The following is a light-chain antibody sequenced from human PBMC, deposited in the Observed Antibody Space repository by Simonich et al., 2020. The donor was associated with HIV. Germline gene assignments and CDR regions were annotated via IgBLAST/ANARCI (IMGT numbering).Light chain of an antibody. Sequence: DIQMTQSPSTLSASVGDRVTITCRASQSISSWLAWYQQKPGKAPKLLIYKASSLERGVPSRFSGSGSGTEFTLTISSLQPDDCATYYCQQYNSYSRLTFGGGTKVEIK. V-gene: IGKV1-5*03. CDR2: KAS. CDR1: QSISSW. CDR3: QQYNSYSRLT. J-gene: IGKJ4*01.